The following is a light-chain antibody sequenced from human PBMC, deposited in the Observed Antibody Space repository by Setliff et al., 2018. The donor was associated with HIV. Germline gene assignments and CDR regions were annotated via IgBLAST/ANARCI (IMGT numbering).Light chain of an antibody. Sequence: QSVLTQPASVSGFPGQSITISCTGTSSDVGNYDYVSWYQQHPGKAPKLMIYGVSNRPSEVSNRCSGSKSGNTASLTISGLQAEDEADYYCSSYTTSTTYVFGTGTKV. J-gene: IGLJ1*01. CDR2: GVS. CDR1: SSDVGNYDY. CDR3: SSYTTSTTYV. V-gene: IGLV2-14*01.